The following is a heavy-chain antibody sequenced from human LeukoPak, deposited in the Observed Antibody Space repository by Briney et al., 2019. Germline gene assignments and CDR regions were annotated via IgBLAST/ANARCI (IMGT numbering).Heavy chain of an antibody. J-gene: IGHJ4*02. D-gene: IGHD3-3*01. CDR3: ARHVRFLEWLSSYYFDY. CDR2: IYYSGTT. CDR1: GGTISSSSYY. Sequence: PSETLSLTCTVSGGTISSSSYYWGWIRQPPGMGLEWIGSIYYSGTTYYNPSLKSRVTISVDTSKSQFSLRLTSVTAADRAVYFCARHVRFLEWLSSYYFDYWGQGTLVTVS. V-gene: IGHV4-39*01.